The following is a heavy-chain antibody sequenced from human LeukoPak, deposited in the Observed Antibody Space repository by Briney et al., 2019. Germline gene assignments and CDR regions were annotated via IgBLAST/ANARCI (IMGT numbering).Heavy chain of an antibody. J-gene: IGHJ6*03. CDR3: ARGRKAADGAYYMDV. V-gene: IGHV1-8*03. D-gene: IGHD6-13*01. Sequence: ASVKVSCKASGYTFTSYDINWVRQATGQGLEWMGWMNPNSGNTGYAQKFQGRVTITRNTSISTAYMELSSLRSEDTAVYYCARGRKAADGAYYMDVWGKGTTVTVSS. CDR2: MNPNSGNT. CDR1: GYTFTSYD.